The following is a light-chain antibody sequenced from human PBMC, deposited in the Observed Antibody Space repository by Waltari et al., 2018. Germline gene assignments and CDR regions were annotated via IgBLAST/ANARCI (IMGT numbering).Light chain of an antibody. CDR1: QSLLHSDGKTC. V-gene: IGKV2-29*02. CDR2: GVS. CDR3: MQGKELVLT. J-gene: IGKJ4*01. Sequence: DIVMTQTPLSLSVTPGQPTSISCKSSQSLLHSDGKTCLYWYLQKSGQSPQLLIYGVSSRFPGVPERFSGSGSGTDFTLKISRVEAEDVGIYYCMQGKELVLTFGGGTKVEIK.